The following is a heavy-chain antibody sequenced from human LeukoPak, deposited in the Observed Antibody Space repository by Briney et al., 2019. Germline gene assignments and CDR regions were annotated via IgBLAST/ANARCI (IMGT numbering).Heavy chain of an antibody. V-gene: IGHV3-48*04. D-gene: IGHD3-22*01. CDR2: ITGGSTTI. Sequence: GGSLGLSCAASGFTFSTYSMNWVRQAPGKGLEWISFITGGSTTIYYADSVKGRFTISRDNTKNSLYLQMNSLRAEDTAVYYCARDDSSGSYYGGVDYWGQGTLVTVSS. J-gene: IGHJ4*02. CDR3: ARDDSSGSYYGGVDY. CDR1: GFTFSTYS.